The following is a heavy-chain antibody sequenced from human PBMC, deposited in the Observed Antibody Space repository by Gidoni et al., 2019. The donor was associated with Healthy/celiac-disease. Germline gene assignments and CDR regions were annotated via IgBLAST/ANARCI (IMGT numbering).Heavy chain of an antibody. Sequence: QVQLVEPGGGVVQPGRSLRLSCAASGFTFSRYAMHWVRQAPGKGLEWVAVRSYDGSNKYYADSVKGRFTIARDNSKNTLYLQMNSLRAEDTAVYYCARLRAGLDYWGQGTLVTVSS. CDR2: RSYDGSNK. CDR1: GFTFSRYA. J-gene: IGHJ4*02. CDR3: ARLRAGLDY. V-gene: IGHV3-30-3*01.